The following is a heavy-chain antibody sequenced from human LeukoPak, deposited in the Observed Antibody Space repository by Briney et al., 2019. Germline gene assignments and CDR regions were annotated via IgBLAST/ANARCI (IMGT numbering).Heavy chain of an antibody. CDR2: ISGSGGST. CDR1: GFTFSSYA. D-gene: IGHD4-11*01. CDR3: AKDMETTVTTFGYYMDV. V-gene: IGHV3-23*01. Sequence: GGSLRLSCAASGFTFSSYAMSWVRQAPGKGLEWVSAISGSGGSTYYADSVKGRFTISRDNSKNTLYLQMSSLRAEDTAVYYCAKDMETTVTTFGYYMDVWGKGTTVTVSS. J-gene: IGHJ6*03.